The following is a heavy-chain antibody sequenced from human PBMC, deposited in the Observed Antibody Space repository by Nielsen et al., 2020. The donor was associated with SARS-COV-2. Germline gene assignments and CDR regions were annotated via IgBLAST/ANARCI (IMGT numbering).Heavy chain of an antibody. CDR2: IYYSGRT. D-gene: IGHD3-9*01. Sequence: WIRQPPGKGLEWIGYIYYSGRTYYNPSLKSRVTISVDPSKNQFSLKLSSVTAADTAVYYCAISRLYYDILTGYQNGEFFDYWGQGTLVTVSS. V-gene: IGHV4-31*02. CDR3: AISRLYYDILTGYQNGEFFDY. J-gene: IGHJ4*02.